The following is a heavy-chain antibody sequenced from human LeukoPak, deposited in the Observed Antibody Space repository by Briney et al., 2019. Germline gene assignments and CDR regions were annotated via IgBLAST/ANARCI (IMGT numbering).Heavy chain of an antibody. CDR1: GGSISSYY. V-gene: IGHV4-4*07. CDR3: ARTGQSVYDFWSGYFDY. CDR2: IYTSGST. J-gene: IGHJ4*02. Sequence: SETLSLTCTVSGGSISSYYWSWIRQPAGKGLEWIGRIYTSGSTNYNPSLKSRVTMSVDTSKNQFSLKLSSVTAADTAVYYCARTGQSVYDFWSGYFDYWGQGTLVTVSS. D-gene: IGHD3-3*01.